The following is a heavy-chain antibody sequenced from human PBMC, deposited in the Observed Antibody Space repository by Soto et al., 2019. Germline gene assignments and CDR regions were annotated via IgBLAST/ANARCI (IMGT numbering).Heavy chain of an antibody. Sequence: SGPTLVNPTQTLTLTCTFSGFSLSTSGMRVSWIRQPPGKALEWLARIDWDDDKFYSTSLKTRLTISKDTSKHQVVLTMTNMDPVDTATYYCAREEVTGAAFDIWGQGTMVTVSS. CDR2: IDWDDDK. J-gene: IGHJ3*02. D-gene: IGHD2-21*02. CDR3: AREEVTGAAFDI. CDR1: GFSLSTSGMR. V-gene: IGHV2-70*04.